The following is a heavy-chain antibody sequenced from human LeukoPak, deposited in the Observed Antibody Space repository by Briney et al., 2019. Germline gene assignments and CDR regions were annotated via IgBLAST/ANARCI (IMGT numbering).Heavy chain of an antibody. J-gene: IGHJ6*03. CDR2: IIHGGSP. D-gene: IGHD3-22*01. V-gene: IGHV4-34*01. CDR1: GGSFSGYY. CDR3: ARGYDSSGYIYYYYYMDV. Sequence: SETLSLTCAVYGGSFSGYYWSRIRQPPGKGLEWIGEIIHGGSPNYNPSLKSRVTISVDTSKNQFSLNLSSVTAADTAVYYCARGYDSSGYIYYYYYMDVWGKGTTVTVSS.